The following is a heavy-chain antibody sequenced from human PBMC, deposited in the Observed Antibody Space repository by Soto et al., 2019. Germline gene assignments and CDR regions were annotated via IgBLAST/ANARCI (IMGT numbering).Heavy chain of an antibody. CDR2: ISYDGGNK. CDR3: AKDTYYLDSSGYYVFDS. D-gene: IGHD3-22*01. J-gene: IGHJ4*02. CDR1: GFTFSSYG. V-gene: IGHV3-30*18. Sequence: QVQLVESGGGVVQPGRSLRLSCAASGFTFSSYGIHWVRQAPGKGLEWVAVISYDGGNKHYADSVQGRFTISRDNSKNTXYLQMNSLRAEDTAVYYCAKDTYYLDSSGYYVFDSWGQGTLVTVSS.